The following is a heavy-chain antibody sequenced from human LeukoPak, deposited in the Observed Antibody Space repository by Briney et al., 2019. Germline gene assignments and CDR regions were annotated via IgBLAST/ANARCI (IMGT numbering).Heavy chain of an antibody. Sequence: QAGGSLRLSCTASGFTFGDYSLSWVRQAPGKGLEWVGFIRRKGYGGTTEYAPSVKGRFIISRDDSKSTAYLQMNSLKTEDTAVYYCTRDHDFWSGPFDVWGKGTTVTVSS. CDR2: IRRKGYGGTT. CDR1: GFTFGDYS. D-gene: IGHD3-3*01. J-gene: IGHJ6*04. V-gene: IGHV3-49*04. CDR3: TRDHDFWSGPFDV.